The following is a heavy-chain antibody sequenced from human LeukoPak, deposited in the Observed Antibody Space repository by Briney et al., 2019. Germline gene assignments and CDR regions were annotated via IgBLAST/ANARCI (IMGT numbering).Heavy chain of an antibody. CDR2: ISAYNGNT. CDR3: ARVADIVVVPAARYYYMDV. V-gene: IGHV1-18*01. CDR1: GYTFTTYG. Sequence: ASVKVSCKASGYTFTTYGIIWVRQAPGQGLEWMGWISAYNGNTNYAQKLQGRVTMTTDTSTSTAYMELRSLRSDDTAVYYCARVADIVVVPAARYYYMDVWGKGTTVTVSS. J-gene: IGHJ6*03. D-gene: IGHD2-2*01.